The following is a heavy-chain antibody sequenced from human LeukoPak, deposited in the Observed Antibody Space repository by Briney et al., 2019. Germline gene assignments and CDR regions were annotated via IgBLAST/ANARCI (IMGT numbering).Heavy chain of an antibody. J-gene: IGHJ4*02. V-gene: IGHV5-51*01. Sequence: GESLKISCKGSEYNFTSHWIGWVRQMPGKGLEWMGIIYPGDSDTRYSPSFQGQVTISADKSISTAYLQWSSLKASDTAIYYCARPYGDYLDYWGQGTLVTVSS. D-gene: IGHD4-17*01. CDR2: IYPGDSDT. CDR3: ARPYGDYLDY. CDR1: EYNFTSHW.